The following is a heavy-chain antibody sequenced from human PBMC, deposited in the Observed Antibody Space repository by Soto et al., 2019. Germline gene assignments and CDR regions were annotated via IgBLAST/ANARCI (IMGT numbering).Heavy chain of an antibody. D-gene: IGHD3-16*02. Sequence: PGGSLRLSCAASGFTFSSYSMNWVRQAPGKGLEWVSSISSSSSYIYYADSVKGRFTISRDNAKNSLYLQMNSLRAEDTAVYYCARWTFGGVIAYLYYFDYWGQGT. V-gene: IGHV3-21*01. CDR1: GFTFSSYS. J-gene: IGHJ4*02. CDR3: ARWTFGGVIAYLYYFDY. CDR2: ISSSSSYI.